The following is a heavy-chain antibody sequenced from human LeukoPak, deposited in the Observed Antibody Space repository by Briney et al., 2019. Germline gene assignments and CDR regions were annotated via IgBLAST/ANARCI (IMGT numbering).Heavy chain of an antibody. Sequence: PSETLSLTCAVYGGPFSGYYWSWIRQPPGKGLEWIGSIYYSGSTYYNPSLKSRVTISVDTSKNQFSLKLSSVTAADTAVYYCARAVRNYYYYYMDVWGKGTTVTVSS. V-gene: IGHV4-34*01. D-gene: IGHD1-14*01. CDR1: GGPFSGYY. J-gene: IGHJ6*03. CDR2: IYYSGST. CDR3: ARAVRNYYYYYMDV.